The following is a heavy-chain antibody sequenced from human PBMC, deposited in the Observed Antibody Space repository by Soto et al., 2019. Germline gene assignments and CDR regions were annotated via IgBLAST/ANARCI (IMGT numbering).Heavy chain of an antibody. CDR2: INPSGGST. J-gene: IGHJ4*02. CDR1: GYTITSYY. V-gene: IGHV1-46*01. D-gene: IGHD1-26*01. Sequence: ASVKVSCKASGYTITSYYMHWVRQAPGQGLEWMGIINPSGGSTSYAQKFQGRVTMTRDTSTSTVYMELNSLRAEDTAVYYCVRDDFGLGIDYWGLGTLVTVSS. CDR3: VRDDFGLGIDY.